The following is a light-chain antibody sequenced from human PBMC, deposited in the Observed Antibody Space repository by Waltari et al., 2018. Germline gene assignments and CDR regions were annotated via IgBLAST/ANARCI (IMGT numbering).Light chain of an antibody. J-gene: IGKJ3*01. V-gene: IGKV1-39*01. CDR3: QQSYSASSPT. CDR1: QSISTS. Sequence: DIQMTQSPSSLSASVGDRVTITCRTSQSISTSLNWYQKKPGRAPKHRGYGAASLQSGVPSRISGSGYGTDFTLTISSLQRGDYATYYCQQSYSASSPTYGPGTKV. CDR2: GAA.